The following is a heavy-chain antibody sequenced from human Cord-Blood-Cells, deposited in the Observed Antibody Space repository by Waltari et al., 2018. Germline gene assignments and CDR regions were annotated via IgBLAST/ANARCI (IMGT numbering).Heavy chain of an antibody. D-gene: IGHD2-15*01. CDR1: GGSISSSSYY. V-gene: IGHV4-39*01. Sequence: QLQLQESGPGLVKPSETLYLTCTVSGGSISSSSYYWGWIRQHPGKGLEWIGSIYYSGSTYYNPSLKSRVTISVDTSKNQFSLKLSSVTAADTAVYYCARQYCSGGSCYEYFQHWGQGTLVTVSS. CDR3: ARQYCSGGSCYEYFQH. CDR2: IYYSGST. J-gene: IGHJ1*01.